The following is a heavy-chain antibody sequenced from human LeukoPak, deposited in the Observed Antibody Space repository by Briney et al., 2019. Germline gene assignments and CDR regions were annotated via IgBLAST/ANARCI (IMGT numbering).Heavy chain of an antibody. Sequence: SETLSLTCTVSGGSISSYYWSWIRQPPGKGLEWIGYIYYSGSTNYNPSLKSRVTISVDTSKNQFSLRLSSVTAADTAVYYCARGISVAGTLDPWGQGTLVTVSS. J-gene: IGHJ5*02. CDR3: ARGISVAGTLDP. V-gene: IGHV4-59*08. CDR2: IYYSGST. CDR1: GGSISSYY. D-gene: IGHD6-19*01.